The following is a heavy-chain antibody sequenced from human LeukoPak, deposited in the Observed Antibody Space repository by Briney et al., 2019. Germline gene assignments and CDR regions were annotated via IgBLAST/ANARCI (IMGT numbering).Heavy chain of an antibody. J-gene: IGHJ5*02. CDR3: ARDFYGSSGYGSP. V-gene: IGHV1-2*02. CDR2: INPNSGGT. CDR1: GYTFTGYY. D-gene: IGHD3-22*01. Sequence: ASVKVSCKASGYTFTGYYMHWVRQAPGQGLEWMGWINPNSGGTNYAQKFQGRVTMTRDTSISTAYMELSRLRSDDTAVYYCARDFYGSSGYGSPWGQGTLVTVSS.